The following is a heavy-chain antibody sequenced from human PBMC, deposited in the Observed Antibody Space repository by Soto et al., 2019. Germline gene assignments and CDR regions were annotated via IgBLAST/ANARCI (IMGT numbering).Heavy chain of an antibody. CDR3: ASLPAAGYYYYGMDV. Sequence: SETLSLTCTVSGGSISSYYWSWIRQPAGKGLEWIGRIYTSGSTNYNPSLKSRVTMSVDTSKNQFPLKLSSVTAADTAVYYCASLPAAGYYYYGMDVWGQGTTVTVSS. CDR2: IYTSGST. V-gene: IGHV4-4*07. CDR1: GGSISSYY. D-gene: IGHD6-13*01. J-gene: IGHJ6*02.